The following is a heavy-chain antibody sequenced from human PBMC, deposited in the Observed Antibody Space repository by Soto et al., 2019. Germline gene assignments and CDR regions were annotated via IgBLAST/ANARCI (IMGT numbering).Heavy chain of an antibody. CDR3: ARLLPAAQYYYYYGMDV. J-gene: IGHJ6*02. V-gene: IGHV5-51*01. CDR1: GYSFTSYW. D-gene: IGHD2-2*01. Sequence: PGESLKISCKGSGYSFTSYWIGWVRQMPGKGLEWMGIIYPGDSDTRYSPSFQGQVTISADKSISTACLQWSSLKASDTAMYYCARLLPAAQYYYYYGMDVWGQGTTVTVSS. CDR2: IYPGDSDT.